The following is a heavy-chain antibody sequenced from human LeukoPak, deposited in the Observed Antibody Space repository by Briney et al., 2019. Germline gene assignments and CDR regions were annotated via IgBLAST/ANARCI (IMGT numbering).Heavy chain of an antibody. Sequence: GGSLRLSCAASGFTFSSYAMSWVRQAPGKGLEWVSAISGSGGSTYYADSVKGRFTISRDNSKNTLYLQMSSLRAEDTAVYYCAKIPPPIYYYDSSGYYFDYWGQGTLVTVSS. J-gene: IGHJ4*02. V-gene: IGHV3-23*01. D-gene: IGHD3-22*01. CDR1: GFTFSSYA. CDR2: ISGSGGST. CDR3: AKIPPPIYYYDSSGYYFDY.